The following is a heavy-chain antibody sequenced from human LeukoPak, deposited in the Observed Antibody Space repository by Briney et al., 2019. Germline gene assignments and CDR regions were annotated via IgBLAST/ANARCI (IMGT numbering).Heavy chain of an antibody. Sequence: PGGSLRLSCAASGFTFDDYGMSWVRQAPGKGLEWVSGINWDGGSTGYADSVKGRFTISRDNAKNSLYLQMNSLRAEDTALYYCAGDTPYDSSGYNHWGQGTLVTVSS. CDR1: GFTFDDYG. CDR3: AGDTPYDSSGYNH. D-gene: IGHD3-22*01. V-gene: IGHV3-20*04. J-gene: IGHJ5*02. CDR2: INWDGGST.